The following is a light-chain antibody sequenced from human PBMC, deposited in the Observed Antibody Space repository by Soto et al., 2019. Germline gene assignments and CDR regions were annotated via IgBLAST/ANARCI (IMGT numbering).Light chain of an antibody. Sequence: EIVMTQSPATLSVSPGERATLSCRASQSIGSTLAWYQQKPGQAPRLLIYDASTRATGIPVRFSGSGSGTEFTLTINSLQSEDFTVYYCQQHNNWPFAFGPGTKVDIK. CDR2: DAS. V-gene: IGKV3-15*01. CDR3: QQHNNWPFA. CDR1: QSIGST. J-gene: IGKJ3*01.